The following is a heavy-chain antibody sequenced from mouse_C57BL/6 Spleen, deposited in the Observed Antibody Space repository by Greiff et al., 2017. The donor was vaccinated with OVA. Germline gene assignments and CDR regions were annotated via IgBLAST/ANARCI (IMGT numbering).Heavy chain of an antibody. Sequence: EVKVEESGGGLVKPGGSLKLSCAASGFTFSSYAMSWVRQTPEKRLEWVATISDGGSYTYYPDNVKGRFTISRDNAKNNLYLQMSHLKSEDTAMYYCARGGLIYDGYYFDYWGQGTTLTVSS. D-gene: IGHD2-3*01. J-gene: IGHJ2*01. V-gene: IGHV5-4*03. CDR3: ARGGLIYDGYYFDY. CDR1: GFTFSSYA. CDR2: ISDGGSYT.